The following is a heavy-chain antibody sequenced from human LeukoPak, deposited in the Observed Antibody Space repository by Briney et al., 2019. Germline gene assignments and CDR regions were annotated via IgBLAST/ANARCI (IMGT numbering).Heavy chain of an antibody. Sequence: GGSLRLSCVASGFTCSSYAMNWVRQAPGKGLGWVSALSGSGVITYYADSVKGRFTISRDHSKNTLFLQMKSLRADDTGVYYCAKGSTVTNQGADYWGQGTLVTVSS. D-gene: IGHD4-17*01. CDR3: AKGSTVTNQGADY. CDR1: GFTCSSYA. V-gene: IGHV3-23*01. J-gene: IGHJ4*02. CDR2: LSGSGVIT.